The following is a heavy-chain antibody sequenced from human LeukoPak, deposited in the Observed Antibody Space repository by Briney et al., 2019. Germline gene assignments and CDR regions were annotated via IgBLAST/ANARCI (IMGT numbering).Heavy chain of an antibody. V-gene: IGHV3-7*03. Sequence: GGSLRLSCAASGFTFSNYWMSWVRQAPGKGLEWVANIKQDESEKFYVDSVKGRFSISRDNAGNSLYLQMNSLRVEDTAVYYCARRLSGGYSSSHPEFDYWGQGTLVTVSS. CDR1: GFTFSNYW. D-gene: IGHD6-13*01. J-gene: IGHJ4*02. CDR3: ARRLSGGYSSSHPEFDY. CDR2: IKQDESEK.